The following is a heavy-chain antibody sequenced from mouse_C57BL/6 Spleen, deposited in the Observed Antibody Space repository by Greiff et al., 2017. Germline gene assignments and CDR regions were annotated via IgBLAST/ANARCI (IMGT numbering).Heavy chain of an antibody. CDR3: ARRGIYDGSFDY. J-gene: IGHJ2*01. D-gene: IGHD2-3*01. Sequence: QVQLQQPGAELVKPGASVKMSCKASGYTFTSYWITWVKQRPGQGLEWIGDIYPGSGSTNYNEKFKSKATLTVDTSSSTAYMQLSSLTAEDSAVYYCARRGIYDGSFDYWGQGTTLTVSS. V-gene: IGHV1-55*01. CDR2: IYPGSGST. CDR1: GYTFTSYW.